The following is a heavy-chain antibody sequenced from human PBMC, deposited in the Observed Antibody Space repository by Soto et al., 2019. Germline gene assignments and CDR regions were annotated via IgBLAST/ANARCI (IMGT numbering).Heavy chain of an antibody. V-gene: IGHV4-39*01. J-gene: IGHJ3*02. Sequence: QLQLQESGPGLVKPSETLSLTCTVSGGSISSSSYYWGWIRQPPGKGLEWIGSIYYSGRPYYNPSLKSLVTMSVDTSKNQFSLKLRSVTAADTAVYYCASGDLQPHHTAGFIVATIRDAFDIWGQGTMVTVSS. CDR1: GGSISSSSYY. D-gene: IGHD5-12*01. CDR2: IYYSGRP. CDR3: ASGDLQPHHTAGFIVATIRDAFDI.